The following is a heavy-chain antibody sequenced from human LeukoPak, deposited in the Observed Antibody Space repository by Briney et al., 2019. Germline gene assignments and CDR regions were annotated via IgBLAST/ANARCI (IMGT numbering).Heavy chain of an antibody. D-gene: IGHD2-21*02. CDR3: ARGIVVVTAIRIWFDP. CDR2: MNPNSGNT. V-gene: IGHV1-8*01. CDR1: GYTFTSYD. Sequence: ASVKVSYKASGYTFTSYDINWVRQATGQGLEWMGWMNPNSGNTGYAQKFQGRITMTRNTSISTAYMELSSLRSEDTAVYYCARGIVVVTAIRIWFDPWGQGTLVTVSS. J-gene: IGHJ5*02.